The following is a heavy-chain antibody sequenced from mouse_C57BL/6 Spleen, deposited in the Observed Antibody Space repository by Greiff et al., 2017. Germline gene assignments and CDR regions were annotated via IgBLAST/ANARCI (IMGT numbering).Heavy chain of an antibody. D-gene: IGHD1-1*01. CDR3: ARSAILYYYGSSYDAMDY. V-gene: IGHV1-42*01. Sequence: VQLKQSGPELVKPGASVKISCKASGYSFTGYYMNWVKQSPEKSLEWIGEINPSTGGTTYNQKFKAKATLTVDKSSSTAYMQLKSLTSEDSAVYYCARSAILYYYGSSYDAMDYWGQGTSVTVSS. J-gene: IGHJ4*01. CDR1: GYSFTGYY. CDR2: INPSTGGT.